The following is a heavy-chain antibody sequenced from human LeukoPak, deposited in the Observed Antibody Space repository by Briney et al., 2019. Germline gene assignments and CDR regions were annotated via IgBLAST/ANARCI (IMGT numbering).Heavy chain of an antibody. CDR1: GGSFSGYY. J-gene: IGHJ4*02. Sequence: SETLSLTCAVYGGSFSGYYWSWIRQPPGKGLEWIGEINHSGSTNYNPSLKSRVTISVDTSKNQFSLKLSSVTAADTAVYYCARDMGPRSEGFDYWGQGTLVTVSS. CDR2: INHSGST. D-gene: IGHD3-10*01. CDR3: ARDMGPRSEGFDY. V-gene: IGHV4-34*01.